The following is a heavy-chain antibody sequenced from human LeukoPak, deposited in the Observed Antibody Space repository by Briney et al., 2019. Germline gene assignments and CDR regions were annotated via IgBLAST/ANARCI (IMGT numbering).Heavy chain of an antibody. V-gene: IGHV7-4-1*02. Sequence: ASMKVSCTASGYSFTSQAINWVRQAPGQGLEWMGWINTNTGNPTYAQGFTGRLVFSLDTSVSTAYLQISSLRAEDTALYYCARDKYQLPYEIDYWGQGTLVTVSS. J-gene: IGHJ4*02. CDR3: ARDKYQLPYEIDY. D-gene: IGHD2-2*01. CDR2: INTNTGNP. CDR1: GYSFTSQA.